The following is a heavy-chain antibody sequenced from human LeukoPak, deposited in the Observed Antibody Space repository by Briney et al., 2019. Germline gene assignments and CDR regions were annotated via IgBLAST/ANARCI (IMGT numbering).Heavy chain of an antibody. CDR1: GYTFTDYY. CDR2: VDPEDGET. CDR3: AASYYDFWSGQIYDI. D-gene: IGHD3-3*01. V-gene: IGHV1-69-2*01. J-gene: IGHJ3*02. Sequence: ASVKVSCKVSGYTFTDYYTHWVQQAPGKGLEWMGLVDPEDGETIYAEKFQGRVTITADESTSTAYMELSSLRSEDTAVYYCAASYYDFWSGQIYDIWGQGTMVTVSS.